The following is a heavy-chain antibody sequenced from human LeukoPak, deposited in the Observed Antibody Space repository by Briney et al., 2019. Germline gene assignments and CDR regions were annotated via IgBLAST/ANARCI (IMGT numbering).Heavy chain of an antibody. CDR2: IYHSGTT. CDR3: ARATGRDGYNSDVRIWIY. Sequence: SETLSLTCTVSGGSISSYYWSWIRQPPGKGLEWIGSIYHSGTTFYNPSLKSRVTISVDTSKNQFSLNLSSVTAADTAVYYCARATGRDGYNSDVRIWIYWGQGTLVTVSS. CDR1: GGSISSYY. V-gene: IGHV4-38-2*02. D-gene: IGHD5-24*01. J-gene: IGHJ4*02.